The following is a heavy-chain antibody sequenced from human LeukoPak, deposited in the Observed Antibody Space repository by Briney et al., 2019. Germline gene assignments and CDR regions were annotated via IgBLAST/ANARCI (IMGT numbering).Heavy chain of an antibody. CDR1: GFTFSSYG. Sequence: PGRSLRLSCAASGFTFSSYGMHWVRQAPGKGLEWVAVIWYDGSNKYYAGSVKGRFTISRDNSKNTLYLQMNSLRAEDTAVYYCARERSSGWYPGIGYWGQGTLVTVSS. J-gene: IGHJ4*02. D-gene: IGHD6-19*01. CDR3: ARERSSGWYPGIGY. CDR2: IWYDGSNK. V-gene: IGHV3-33*01.